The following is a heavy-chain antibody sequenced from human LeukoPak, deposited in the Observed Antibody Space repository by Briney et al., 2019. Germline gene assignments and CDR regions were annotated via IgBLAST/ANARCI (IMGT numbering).Heavy chain of an antibody. D-gene: IGHD1-14*01. CDR2: IYYSGST. V-gene: IGHV4-30-4*01. CDR3: AGDPGPPNLFDI. J-gene: IGHJ3*02. CDR1: GGSISSGDYY. Sequence: PSETLSLTCTVSGGSISSGDYYWSWIRQPPGKGLEWIGYIYYSGSTYYNPSLKSRVTISVDTSKNQFSLKLSSVTAADTAVYYCAGDPGPPNLFDIWGQGTMVTVSS.